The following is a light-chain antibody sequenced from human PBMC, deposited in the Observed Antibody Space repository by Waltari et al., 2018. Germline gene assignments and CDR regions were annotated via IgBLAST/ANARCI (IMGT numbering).Light chain of an antibody. Sequence: QSALTQPASVSGSRGQSITISCTGTSSSVGAYNYVSWYHQHPGKAPKLMIYDVSKRPSGVSNRFSGSKSGNSASLTISGLQAEDEADYYCSSYTTGRTLYVFGTGTKVTVL. CDR1: SSSVGAYNY. V-gene: IGLV2-14*03. CDR2: DVS. CDR3: SSYTTGRTLYV. J-gene: IGLJ1*01.